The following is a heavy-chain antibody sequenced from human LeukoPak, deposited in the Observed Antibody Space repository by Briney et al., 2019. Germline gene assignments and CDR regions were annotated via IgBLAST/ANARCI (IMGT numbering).Heavy chain of an antibody. CDR3: AGDPVSTGLQINSDY. J-gene: IGHJ4*02. V-gene: IGHV3-30-3*01. CDR1: GFTFSSYA. Sequence: GGSLRLSCAASGFTFSSYAMHWVRQAPGKGLEWVAVISNDGTNKYYADSVKGRFTISRDNSNNMFYLQMNSLRAEDTAVYYCAGDPVSTGLQINSDYWGQGTLVTVSS. CDR2: ISNDGTNK. D-gene: IGHD3-16*01.